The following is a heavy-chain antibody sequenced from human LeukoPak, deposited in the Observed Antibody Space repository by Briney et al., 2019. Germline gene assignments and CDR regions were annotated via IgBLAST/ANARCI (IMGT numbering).Heavy chain of an antibody. CDR1: GFTLSSYN. CDR3: ARVYSSTWYSGYLHMDV. Sequence: GGSLRLSCVASGFTLSSYNMKWVRQAPGKRLEWVSSISWRNIDIEYADSVKGRFTISRDNDKKSLYLQMNSLRVEDTAVYYCARVYSSTWYSGYLHMDVWGKGTTVTVSS. J-gene: IGHJ6*03. V-gene: IGHV3-21*01. D-gene: IGHD6-13*01. CDR2: ISWRNIDI.